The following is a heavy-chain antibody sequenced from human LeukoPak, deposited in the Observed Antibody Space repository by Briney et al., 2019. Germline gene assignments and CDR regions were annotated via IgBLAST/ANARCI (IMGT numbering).Heavy chain of an antibody. Sequence: GGSLSLSCAASGFTFSSYSMNWVRHAPGKGMGWDSFIRISSNYITYADSANGRFPISTVNAKNSLYLQIHSLRTAGTTMYYCATEGRYFSGASCPLDYRGEGALVTVSS. J-gene: IGHJ4*02. CDR1: GFTFSSYS. CDR3: ATEGRYFSGASCPLDY. V-gene: IGHV3-21*01. D-gene: IGHD2-15*01. CDR2: IRISSNYI.